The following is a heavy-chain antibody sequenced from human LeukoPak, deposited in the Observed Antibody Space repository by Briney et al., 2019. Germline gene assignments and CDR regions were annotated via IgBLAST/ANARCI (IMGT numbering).Heavy chain of an antibody. J-gene: IGHJ4*02. V-gene: IGHV3-23*01. CDR2: ISPSGGIT. CDR1: GFTFSSHG. CDR3: ARGIRAPSGYYPDY. D-gene: IGHD3-22*01. Sequence: GGSLRLSCAASGFTFSSHGMNWVRQAPGKGLEWVSGISPSGGITYYTDSVKGRFTISRDNSKNTQSLQMNSLRAEDTAVYYCARGIRAPSGYYPDYWGQGTLVTVSS.